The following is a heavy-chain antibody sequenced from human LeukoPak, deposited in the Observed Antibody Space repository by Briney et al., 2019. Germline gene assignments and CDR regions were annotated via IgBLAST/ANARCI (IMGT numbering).Heavy chain of an antibody. D-gene: IGHD4-17*01. V-gene: IGHV3-15*01. Sequence: KSGGSLRLSCAASGVPFSKVWMSWVRQAPGKGLEWVGRIKTSGETTDYAAPVKGRFTISRDDSKNTLYLQMNSLKTEDTAVYYCTKIPNYGEFFDYWGQGTLVTVSS. J-gene: IGHJ4*02. CDR1: GVPFSKVW. CDR2: IKTSGETT. CDR3: TKIPNYGEFFDY.